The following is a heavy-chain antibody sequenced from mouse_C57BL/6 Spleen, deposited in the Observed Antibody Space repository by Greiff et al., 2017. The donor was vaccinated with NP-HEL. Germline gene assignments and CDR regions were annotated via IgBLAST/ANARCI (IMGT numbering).Heavy chain of an antibody. CDR3: ARQDWDVRFAY. V-gene: IGHV1-26*01. D-gene: IGHD4-1*01. CDR2: INPNNGGT. Sequence: VQLQQSGPELVKPGASVKISCKASGYTFTDYYMNWVKQSHGKSLEWIGDINPNNGGTSYNQKFKGKATLTVDKSSSTAYMELRSLTSEDSAVYYCARQDWDVRFAYWGQGTLVTVSA. CDR1: GYTFTDYY. J-gene: IGHJ3*01.